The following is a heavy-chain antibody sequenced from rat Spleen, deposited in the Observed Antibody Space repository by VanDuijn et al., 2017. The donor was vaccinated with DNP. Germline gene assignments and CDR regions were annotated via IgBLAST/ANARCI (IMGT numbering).Heavy chain of an antibody. J-gene: IGHJ2*01. V-gene: IGHV5-22*01. Sequence: EVQLVESGGGLVQPGRSLKLSCAASGFTFSDYYMAWVRQAPKKGLEWVASISYEGSSTYYGDSVKGRFTISRDNAKSTLYLQMNTLRPEDTATYYCTTVAKELFMYTTDYYYRVYWGQGVMVTVSS. CDR1: GFTFSDYY. D-gene: IGHD1-6*01. CDR2: ISYEGSST. CDR3: TTVAKELFMYTTDYYYRVY.